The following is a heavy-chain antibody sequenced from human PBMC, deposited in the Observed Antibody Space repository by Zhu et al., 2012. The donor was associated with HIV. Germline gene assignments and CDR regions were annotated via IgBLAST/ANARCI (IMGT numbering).Heavy chain of an antibody. J-gene: IGHJ2*01. D-gene: IGHD3-22*01. CDR3: ARFGSGYSVPLFDL. Sequence: QVQLQESDPGLVKPSETLSLTCTVSGGSISSHYWSWIRQPPGKGLEWIGYIYYSGSTNYNPSLKSRVTISVDTSKNQFSLKLSSVTAADTAVYYCARFGSGYSVPLFDLWGLAPWSTVSS. CDR1: GGSISSHY. CDR2: IYYSGST. V-gene: IGHV4-59*11.